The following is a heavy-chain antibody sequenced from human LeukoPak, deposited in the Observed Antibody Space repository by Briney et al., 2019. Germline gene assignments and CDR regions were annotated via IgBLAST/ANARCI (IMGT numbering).Heavy chain of an antibody. CDR2: IDPSDSYT. Sequence: GESLKISCKGSGYIFTSYWISWVRQMPGTGLEWMGRIDPSDSYTNYSPSFQGHVTISADKSISTAYLQWSSLKASDTAMYYCARRGIAVAGYYYGMDVWGKGTTVTVSS. CDR1: GYIFTSYW. D-gene: IGHD6-19*01. CDR3: ARRGIAVAGYYYGMDV. J-gene: IGHJ6*04. V-gene: IGHV5-10-1*01.